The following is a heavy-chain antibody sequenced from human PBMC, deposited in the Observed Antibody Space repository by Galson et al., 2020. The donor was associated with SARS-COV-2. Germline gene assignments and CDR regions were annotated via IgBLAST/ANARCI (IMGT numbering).Heavy chain of an antibody. CDR1: GFTFNNYW. V-gene: IGHV3-74*01. CDR2: ITSDGSIT. J-gene: IGHJ5*02. Sequence: LSLTCAASGFTFNNYWMHWVRQAPGKGLVWVSHITSDGSITPYAGSVKGRFTISRDNAKNTLYLQMNSLRAEDTAVYYCARGGSGSLDHWGQGTLVTVSS. D-gene: IGHD3-10*01. CDR3: ARGGSGSLDH.